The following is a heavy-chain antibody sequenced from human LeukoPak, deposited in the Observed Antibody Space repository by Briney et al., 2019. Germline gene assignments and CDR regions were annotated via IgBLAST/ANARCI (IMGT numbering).Heavy chain of an antibody. CDR3: THSTSDAFDI. CDR2: ISAYIGNT. V-gene: IGHV1-18*01. J-gene: IGHJ3*02. D-gene: IGHD2-2*01. CDR1: GYTFTSYG. Sequence: GASVKVSCKASGYTFTSYGISWVRQAPGQGLEWRGWISAYIGNTNYAQKLQGRVTMTTDTSTSTAYMELRSLRSDDTAVYYCTHSTSDAFDIWGQGTMVTVSS.